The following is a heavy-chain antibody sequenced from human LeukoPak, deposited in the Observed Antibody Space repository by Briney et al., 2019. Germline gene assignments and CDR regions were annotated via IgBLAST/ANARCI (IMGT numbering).Heavy chain of an antibody. D-gene: IGHD3-3*01. V-gene: IGHV3-21*01. CDR1: GFTFSSYS. Sequence: GGSLRLSCAASGFTFSSYSMNWVRQAPGKGLEWVSSISSSSSYIYYADSVKGRFTISRDNAKNSLYLQMNSLRAEDTAVYYCARDQQRYDTGAFDIWGQRTMVTVSS. J-gene: IGHJ3*02. CDR2: ISSSSSYI. CDR3: ARDQQRYDTGAFDI.